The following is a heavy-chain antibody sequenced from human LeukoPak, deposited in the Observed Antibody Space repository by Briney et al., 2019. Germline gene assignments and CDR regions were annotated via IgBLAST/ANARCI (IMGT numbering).Heavy chain of an antibody. Sequence: PSETLSLTCTVSGGSISSYYWSRIRQPPGKGLEWIGYIYYSGSTNYNPSLKSRVTISVDTSKNQFSLKLSSVTAADTAVYYCAREGYDSSGIDYWGQGTLVTVSS. V-gene: IGHV4-59*01. CDR1: GGSISSYY. CDR2: IYYSGST. J-gene: IGHJ4*02. D-gene: IGHD3-22*01. CDR3: AREGYDSSGIDY.